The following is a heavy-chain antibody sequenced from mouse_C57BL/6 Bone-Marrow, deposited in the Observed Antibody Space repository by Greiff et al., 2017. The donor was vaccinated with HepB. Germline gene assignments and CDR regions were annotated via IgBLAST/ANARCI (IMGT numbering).Heavy chain of an antibody. D-gene: IGHD1-1*01. CDR2: ISYDGSN. CDR1: GYSITSGYY. Sequence: EVQLQQSGPGLVKPSQSLSLTCSVTGYSITSGYYWNWIRQFPGNKLEWMGYISYDGSNNYNPSLKNRISITRDTSKNQFFLKLNSVTTEDTATYYCARPSYYYGSSSLLGFDVWGTGTTVTVSS. J-gene: IGHJ1*03. V-gene: IGHV3-6*01. CDR3: ARPSYYYGSSSLLGFDV.